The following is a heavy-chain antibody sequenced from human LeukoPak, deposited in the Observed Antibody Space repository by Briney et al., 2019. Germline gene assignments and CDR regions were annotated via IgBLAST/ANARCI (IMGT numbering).Heavy chain of an antibody. V-gene: IGHV3-43*02. D-gene: IGHD3-3*01. CDR3: AKDFSQSITIFGVVYGMDV. CDR1: GFTFDDXA. J-gene: IGHJ6*03. Sequence: GGXXXXXXAXXGFTFDDXAMHWVRHAPGKGLEWVSLXSGDGGSTYYADSVKGRFTISRDKSKNSLYLQINSLRTDDTALYYCAKDFSQSITIFGVVYGMDVWGKGTTVTVSS. CDR2: XSGDGGST.